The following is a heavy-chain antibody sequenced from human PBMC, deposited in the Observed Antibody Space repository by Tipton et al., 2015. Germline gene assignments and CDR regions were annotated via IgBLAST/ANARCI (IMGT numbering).Heavy chain of an antibody. D-gene: IGHD3-10*01. CDR2: IHYSGST. CDR1: GVSISSSGNY. V-gene: IGHV4-31*03. Sequence: TLSLTCTVSGVSISSSGNYWSWMRQHPGKGLEWIGYIHYSGSTYYNPSLKSRVTISVDTSKSQFSLNLTSVTAADTALYYCARGGSGSYRVDYWGQGTLVTVSS. CDR3: ARGGSGSYRVDY. J-gene: IGHJ4*02.